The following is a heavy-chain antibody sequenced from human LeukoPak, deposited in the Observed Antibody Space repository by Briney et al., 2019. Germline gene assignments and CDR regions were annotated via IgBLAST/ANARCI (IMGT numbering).Heavy chain of an antibody. D-gene: IGHD4-17*01. CDR3: VKGTTVTTRGVHY. CDR2: ISNNGGST. J-gene: IGHJ4*02. CDR1: GFTFSSYA. Sequence: GGSLRLSCSASGFTFSSYAMHWVRQAPGKGLEYVSSISNNGGSTYYADSVKGRFTISRDNSKNTLYLQMSSLRVEDTAVYYCVKGTTVTTRGVHYWGQGTLVTVSS. V-gene: IGHV3-64D*06.